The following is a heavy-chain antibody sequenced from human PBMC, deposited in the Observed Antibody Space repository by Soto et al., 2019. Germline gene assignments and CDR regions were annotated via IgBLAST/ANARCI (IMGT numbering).Heavy chain of an antibody. Sequence: PSETLSLTCAVSGYSISSGYYWGWIRQPPGKGLEWIGSIYHSGSTYYNPSLKSRVTISVDTSKNQFSLKLSSVTAADTAVYYCTRVIGYSGNFFDYWGQGTLVTVSS. J-gene: IGHJ4*02. D-gene: IGHD1-26*01. CDR1: GYSISSGYY. CDR3: TRVIGYSGNFFDY. V-gene: IGHV4-38-2*01. CDR2: IYHSGST.